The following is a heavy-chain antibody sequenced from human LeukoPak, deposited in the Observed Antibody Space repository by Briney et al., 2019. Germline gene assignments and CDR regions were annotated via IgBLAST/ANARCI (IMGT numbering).Heavy chain of an antibody. CDR2: KYYSGSA. J-gene: IGHJ3*02. Sequence: SETLSLTCNVSGVSVSDGRYYWTWIRQHPGKGLEWICYKYYSGSAKYNPSLKSRLTISIDTSKNQFSLQLSSATAADTATYYCATPYCSGISCLDVFNMWGQGTRVTVSS. V-gene: IGHV4-31*03. CDR1: GVSVSDGRYY. CDR3: ATPYCSGISCLDVFNM. D-gene: IGHD2-2*01.